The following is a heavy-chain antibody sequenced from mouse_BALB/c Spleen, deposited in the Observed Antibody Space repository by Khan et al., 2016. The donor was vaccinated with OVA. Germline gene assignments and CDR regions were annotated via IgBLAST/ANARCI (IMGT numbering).Heavy chain of an antibody. CDR3: AREWGSWFPY. J-gene: IGHJ3*01. CDR2: ISPGSGNT. Sequence: VQLQQSGTELARPGASVKLSCKASGYIFIDYNINWVKQRTGQGLEWIGEISPGSGNTYYNEKFKGKATLTADKSSSTAYMQLSSLTSEDSAVYSCAREWGSWFPYWGQGTLITVSA. D-gene: IGHD1-3*01. V-gene: IGHV1-77*01. CDR1: GYIFIDYN.